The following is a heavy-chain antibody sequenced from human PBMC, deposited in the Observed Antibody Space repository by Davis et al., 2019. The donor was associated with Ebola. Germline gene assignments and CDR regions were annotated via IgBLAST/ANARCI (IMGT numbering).Heavy chain of an antibody. CDR3: ARGMGAVAIDY. V-gene: IGHV3-48*04. Sequence: PGGSLRLSCAASGFTFSSYSMNWVRQAPGKGLEWVSYISSSSSTIYYADSVKGRFTISRDNAKNSLYLQMNSLRAEDTAVYYCARGMGAVAIDYWGQGTLVTVSS. CDR1: GFTFSSYS. D-gene: IGHD6-19*01. CDR2: ISSSSSTI. J-gene: IGHJ4*02.